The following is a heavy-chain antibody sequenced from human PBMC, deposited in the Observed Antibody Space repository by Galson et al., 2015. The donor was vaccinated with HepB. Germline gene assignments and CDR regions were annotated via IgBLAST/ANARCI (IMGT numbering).Heavy chain of an antibody. CDR2: INEDGSAG. V-gene: IGHV3-7*03. D-gene: IGHD5-24*01. Sequence: SLRLSCAVSGFTFSTSWMGWVRQAPGKGPDWVANINEDGSAGYYVDSVRGRFAISRDNARNSLYLQMNSLRVEDTAVYYCVRNYLRGQGTLVTVSS. CDR3: VRNYL. J-gene: IGHJ4*02. CDR1: GFTFSTSW.